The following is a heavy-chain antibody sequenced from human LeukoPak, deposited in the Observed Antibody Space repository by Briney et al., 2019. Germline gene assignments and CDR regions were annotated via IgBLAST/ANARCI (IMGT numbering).Heavy chain of an antibody. CDR3: ARDPTVAGPFDY. J-gene: IGHJ4*02. CDR1: GGTFSSYA. D-gene: IGHD6-19*01. Sequence: GASVKVSCRASGGTFSSYAISWVRQAPGQGLEWMGRIIPIFGTANYAQKFQGRVTITTDESTSTAYMELSSLRSDDTAVYYCARDPTVAGPFDYWGQGTLVTVSS. CDR2: IIPIFGTA. V-gene: IGHV1-69*05.